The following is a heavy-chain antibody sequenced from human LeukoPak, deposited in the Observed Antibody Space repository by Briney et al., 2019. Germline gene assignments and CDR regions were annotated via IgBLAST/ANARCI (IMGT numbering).Heavy chain of an antibody. CDR3: ARRRESSGLIFEN. CDR2: IIPIFGTA. D-gene: IGHD6-19*01. Sequence: SVKVSCKASGGTFSSYAISWVRQAPGQGLEWMGRIIPIFGTANYAQKFQGRVTITTDESTSTAYMELSSLRSEDTAVYYCARRRESSGLIFENWGQGTLVTVSS. J-gene: IGHJ4*02. V-gene: IGHV1-69*05. CDR1: GGTFSSYA.